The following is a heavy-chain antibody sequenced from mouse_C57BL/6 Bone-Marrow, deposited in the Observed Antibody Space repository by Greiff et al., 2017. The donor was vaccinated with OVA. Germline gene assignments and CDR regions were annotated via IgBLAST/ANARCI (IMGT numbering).Heavy chain of an antibody. J-gene: IGHJ3*01. CDR1: GYTFTDYN. D-gene: IGHD2-4*01. CDR2: INPDNGGT. V-gene: IGHV1-22*01. CDR3: ASRDGYDYTWIAY. Sequence: EVQLQQSGPELVKPGASVKMSCKASGYTFTDYNMHWVKQSHGKSLEWIGYINPDNGGTSYNQKFKGKATLTVNKSSSTAYMELRRLTSEDSAVYYCASRDGYDYTWIAYWGRGTRVTVSA.